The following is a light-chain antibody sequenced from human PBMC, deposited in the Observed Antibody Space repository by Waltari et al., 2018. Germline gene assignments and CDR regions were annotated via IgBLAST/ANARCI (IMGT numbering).Light chain of an antibody. V-gene: IGLV2-11*01. CDR2: AVT. CDR1: SRDVGGSAF. J-gene: IGLJ1*01. Sequence: QSVLTQPPSVPGSPGHSVTISCTGTSRDVGGSAFFSWYQQDPGSAPKLLIFAVTKRPSGVPSRFSASKSGNTAALTISGLQAEDEADYYCCSYAVTSSSDVFGGGTKVIV. CDR3: CSYAVTSSSDV.